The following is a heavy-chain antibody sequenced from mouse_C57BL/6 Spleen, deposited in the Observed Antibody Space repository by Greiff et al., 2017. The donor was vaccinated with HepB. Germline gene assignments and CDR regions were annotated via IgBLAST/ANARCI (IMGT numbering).Heavy chain of an antibody. CDR3: ARGSYYYGSSYDWYFDV. J-gene: IGHJ1*03. D-gene: IGHD1-1*01. CDR1: GYSITSGYY. Sequence: EVQLQESGPGLVKPSQSLSLTCSVTGYSITSGYYWNWIRQFPGNKLEWMGYISYDGSNNYNPSLKNRISITRDTSKNQFVLKLNSVTTEDTATYYCARGSYYYGSSYDWYFDVWGTGTTVTVSS. CDR2: ISYDGSN. V-gene: IGHV3-6*01.